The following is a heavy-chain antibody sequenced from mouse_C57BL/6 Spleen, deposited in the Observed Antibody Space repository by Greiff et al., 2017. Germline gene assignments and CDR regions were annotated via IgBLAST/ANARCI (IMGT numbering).Heavy chain of an antibody. CDR3: ARSRGYDGYYGY. Sequence: VQLQQSGPELVKPGASVKISCKASGYTFTDYYMNWVKQSHGKSLEWIGDINPNNGGTSYNQKFKGKATLTVDKSSSTAYMELRSLTSEDSAVYYCARSRGYDGYYGYWGQGTTLTVSS. CDR1: GYTFTDYY. J-gene: IGHJ2*01. D-gene: IGHD2-3*01. V-gene: IGHV1-26*01. CDR2: INPNNGGT.